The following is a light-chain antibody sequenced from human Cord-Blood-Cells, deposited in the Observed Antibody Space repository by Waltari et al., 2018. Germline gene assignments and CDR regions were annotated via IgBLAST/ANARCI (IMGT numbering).Light chain of an antibody. V-gene: IGLV2-23*01. Sequence: HSALTQPASVSGSPGQSITISCTGTSSDFGSYNLVSWYQQHPGKAPKLMIYEGSKRPSGVSNRFSGSKSGNTASLTISGLQAEDEADYYCCSYAGSSTWVFGGGTKLTVL. CDR3: CSYAGSSTWV. CDR1: SSDFGSYNL. CDR2: EGS. J-gene: IGLJ3*02.